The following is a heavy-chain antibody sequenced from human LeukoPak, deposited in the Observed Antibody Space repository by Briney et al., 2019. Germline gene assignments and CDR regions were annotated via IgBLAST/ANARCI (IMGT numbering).Heavy chain of an antibody. CDR3: AFSGGSCYQCFQH. D-gene: IGHD2-15*01. V-gene: IGHV4-38-2*02. Sequence: PSETLSLTCTVSGYSISSGYYWGWIRQPPGKGLEWIGSIYHSGSTYYNPSLKSRVTISVDKSKNQFSLKLSSVTAADTAVYYCAFSGGSCYQCFQHWGQGTLVTVSS. J-gene: IGHJ1*01. CDR1: GYSISSGYY. CDR2: IYHSGST.